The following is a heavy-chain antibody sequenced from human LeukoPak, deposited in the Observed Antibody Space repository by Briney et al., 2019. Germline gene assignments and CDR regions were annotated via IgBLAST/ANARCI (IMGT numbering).Heavy chain of an antibody. V-gene: IGHV3-21*01. Sequence: PGGSLRLSCTVSGFTFSNYDMSWVRQAPGKGLEWVASITTSSSHTYHAVSVRGRFTISRDNAKNSLYLQMNGLRAEDTAVYYCARGGFTLIREDAFDIWGQGTMVTVSS. CDR2: ITTSSSHT. CDR3: ARGGFTLIREDAFDI. CDR1: GFTFSNYD. J-gene: IGHJ3*02. D-gene: IGHD3-22*01.